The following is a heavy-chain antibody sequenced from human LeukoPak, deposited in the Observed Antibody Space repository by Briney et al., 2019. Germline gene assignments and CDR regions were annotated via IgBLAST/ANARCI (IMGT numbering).Heavy chain of an antibody. J-gene: IGHJ4*02. CDR1: GGSFSGYY. D-gene: IGHD4-23*01. CDR3: ARALRWYPFDY. CDR2: INHSGST. Sequence: SETLSLTCAVYGGSFSGYYWSWIRQPPGKGLEWIGEINHSGSTNYNPSLKSRVTISVDTSKNQFSLKLSSVTAADTAVYYCARALRWYPFDYWGQGILVTVSS. V-gene: IGHV4-34*01.